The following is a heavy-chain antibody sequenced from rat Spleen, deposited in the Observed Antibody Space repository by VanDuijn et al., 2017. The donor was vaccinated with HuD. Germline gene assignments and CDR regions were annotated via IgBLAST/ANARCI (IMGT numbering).Heavy chain of an antibody. V-gene: IGHV5-19*01. D-gene: IGHD4-5*01. J-gene: IGHJ2*01. CDR1: GFTFSNFG. Sequence: EVQLVESGGGLVQPGRSLKLSCAASGFTFSNFGMHWIRQAPTKGLEWVASISVSGGSTYYRDSVKGRFTISRDNAKSTLYLQMNSLRSEDTATYYCTREGKAYFDYWGQGVMVTVSS. CDR2: ISVSGGST. CDR3: TREGKAYFDY.